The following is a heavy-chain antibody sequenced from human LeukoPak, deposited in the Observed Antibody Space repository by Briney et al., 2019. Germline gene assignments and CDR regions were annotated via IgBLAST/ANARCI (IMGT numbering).Heavy chain of an antibody. CDR2: ISSSSSYI. Sequence: GGSLRLSCAASGFTFSSYSMNWVRQAPGKGLEWVSSISSSSSYIYYADSVKGRFTISRDNAKNSLYLQMNSLRAEDTAMYYCARAVAGTMDFDYWGQGTLVTGSS. CDR1: GFTFSSYS. CDR3: ARAVAGTMDFDY. J-gene: IGHJ4*02. V-gene: IGHV3-21*01. D-gene: IGHD6-19*01.